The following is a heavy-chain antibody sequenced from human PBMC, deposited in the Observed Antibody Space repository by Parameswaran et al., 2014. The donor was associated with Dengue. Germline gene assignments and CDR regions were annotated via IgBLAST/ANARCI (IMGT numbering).Heavy chain of an antibody. Sequence: WIRQPPGKGLEWVASIHPHRLNKYYVDSVKGRFTISRDSAQNSLYLQMNSLRAEDTAVYYCASLDTAMITSPDYWGQGTLVTVSS. D-gene: IGHD5-18*01. CDR2: IHPHRLNK. CDR3: ASLDTAMITSPDY. J-gene: IGHJ4*02. V-gene: IGHV3-7*01.